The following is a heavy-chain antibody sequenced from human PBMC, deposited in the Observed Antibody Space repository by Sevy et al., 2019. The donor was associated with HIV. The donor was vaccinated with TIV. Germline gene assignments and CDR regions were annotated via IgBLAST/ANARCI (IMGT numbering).Heavy chain of an antibody. CDR1: GFNIRTHW. D-gene: IGHD1-26*01. CDR3: VRALLKADSL. CDR2: INEDGSTK. V-gene: IGHV3-7*01. J-gene: IGHJ4*02. Sequence: GGSLRLSCAASGFNIRTHWMLWVRQAPGQGLEWVANINEDGSTKYYLDSVKGRFTISRDNAENSVFLQMNSLRVEDTAVYYCVRALLKADSLWGQGTLVTVSS.